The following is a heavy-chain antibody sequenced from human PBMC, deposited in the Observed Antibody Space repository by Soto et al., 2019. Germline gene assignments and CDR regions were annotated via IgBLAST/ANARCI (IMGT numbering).Heavy chain of an antibody. CDR1: GFMFGSHT. V-gene: IGHV3-21*06. CDR2: ISSVSSYI. D-gene: IGHD1-26*01. CDR3: AREVVGPTTNWFDP. J-gene: IGHJ5*02. Sequence: EVQLVESGGGLVKPGGSLRLSCAASGFMFGSHTMTWVRQAPGKGLEWVASISSVSSYIYYADSVKGRFTISRDNAKDSLYLQMDSLTAEDTAVYFCAREVVGPTTNWFDPWGQGTLVTVSS.